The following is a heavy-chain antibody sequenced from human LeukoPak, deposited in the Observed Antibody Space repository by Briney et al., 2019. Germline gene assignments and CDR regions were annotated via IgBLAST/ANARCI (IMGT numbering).Heavy chain of an antibody. V-gene: IGHV4-34*01. Sequence: PSETLSLTCAVYGGSFSGYYWSWLRQPPGKGLEWIGEINHSGSTNYNPSLKSRVTISVDTSKNQFSLKLSSVTAADTAVYYCARQGYSSSSGGQVFYGMDVWGQGTTVTVSS. CDR2: INHSGST. CDR3: ARQGYSSSSGGQVFYGMDV. CDR1: GGSFSGYY. J-gene: IGHJ6*02. D-gene: IGHD6-6*01.